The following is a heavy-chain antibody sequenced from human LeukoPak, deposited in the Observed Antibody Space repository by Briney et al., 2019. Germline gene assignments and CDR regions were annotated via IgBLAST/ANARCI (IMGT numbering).Heavy chain of an antibody. J-gene: IGHJ5*02. Sequence: SETLSLTCSVSGDSISGAAYYWSWIRQHPGKGLEWIGYSDYSGGTYYTPSLKSRVTISVDTSKNQFSLELRSVTAADTAVYFCARDGYYGSGKFDPWGQGTLVTVSS. CDR2: SDYSGGT. D-gene: IGHD3-10*01. V-gene: IGHV4-31*03. CDR1: GDSISGAAYY. CDR3: ARDGYYGSGKFDP.